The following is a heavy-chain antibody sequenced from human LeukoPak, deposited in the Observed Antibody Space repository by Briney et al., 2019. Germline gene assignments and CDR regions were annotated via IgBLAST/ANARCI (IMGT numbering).Heavy chain of an antibody. J-gene: IGHJ4*02. CDR2: IYTSGST. CDR3: ARRTSGWKGGEAY. D-gene: IGHD6-19*01. CDR1: GGSISSGSYY. V-gene: IGHV4-61*02. Sequence: SETLSLTCTGSGGSISSGSYYWSWIRQPAGKGLEWIGRIYTSGSTNYNPSLKSRVTISVDTSKNQFSLKLSSVTAADTAVYYCARRTSGWKGGEAYWGQGTLVTVSS.